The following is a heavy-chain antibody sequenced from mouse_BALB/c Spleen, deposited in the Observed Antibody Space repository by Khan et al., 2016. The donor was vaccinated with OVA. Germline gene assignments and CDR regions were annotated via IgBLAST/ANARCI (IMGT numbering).Heavy chain of an antibody. D-gene: IGHD1-1*01. J-gene: IGHJ2*01. Sequence: VQLQQPGPELVKPGASVKVSCKASGYSFTDYNMFWVKQSHGKSLEWIGYIDPYNGGASYNQKFKGKATLTVDKSSSTAFMHLHSLTSEDSAVFYCARTDYYGSSYYFDYWGQGTTLTVSS. CDR3: ARTDYYGSSYYFDY. CDR1: GYSFTDYN. CDR2: IDPYNGGA. V-gene: IGHV1S135*01.